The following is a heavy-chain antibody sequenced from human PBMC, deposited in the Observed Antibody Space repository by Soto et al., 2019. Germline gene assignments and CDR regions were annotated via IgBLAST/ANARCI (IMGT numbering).Heavy chain of an antibody. CDR2: IYWDDDK. V-gene: IGHV2-5*02. J-gene: IGHJ6*02. CDR3: AHTAYGLGSDGQLVWGNSYYDGMDV. Sequence: QIPLKESGPTLVKPTQTLTLTCTFSGFSLSTSGVGVGWIRQPPGKALEWLALIYWDDDKRYTPSLKSRLTSAKDTSKTQVVLTITNMDPGDTATYYCAHTAYGLGSDGQLVWGNSYYDGMDVWGRGTTVAVSS. CDR1: GFSLSTSGVG. D-gene: IGHD3-10*01.